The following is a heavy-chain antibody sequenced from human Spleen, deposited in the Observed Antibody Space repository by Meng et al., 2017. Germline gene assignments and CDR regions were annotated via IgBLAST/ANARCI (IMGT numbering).Heavy chain of an antibody. CDR2: ISAHNGDT. V-gene: IGHV1-18*01. CDR1: GYTFRNYG. D-gene: IGHD3-22*01. Sequence: GQVVQSGVEVKKPGASVKVSCKASGYTFRNYGISWVRQAPGQGLEWMGRISAHNGDTNYVQKFRFRIIMTTDTSTSTAYMELRSLRSDDTAVYYCARENTTMYDFDSGYSPIDWYFDLWGRGTLVTVSS. J-gene: IGHJ2*01. CDR3: ARENTTMYDFDSGYSPIDWYFDL.